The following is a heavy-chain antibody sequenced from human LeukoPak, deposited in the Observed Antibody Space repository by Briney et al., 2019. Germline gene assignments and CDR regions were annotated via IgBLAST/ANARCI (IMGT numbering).Heavy chain of an antibody. CDR2: MTPNTGNA. CDR3: ARVGYSNSYDY. Sequence: GASVKVSCKASGYTFTNFDINWVRQATGQGLEWMGWMTPNTGNAGYAQKFQDRVTITWDASISTAYMDLSSLRSEDTAVYYCARVGYSNSYDYWGQGTLVTVSS. V-gene: IGHV1-8*03. CDR1: GYTFTNFD. D-gene: IGHD4-11*01. J-gene: IGHJ4*02.